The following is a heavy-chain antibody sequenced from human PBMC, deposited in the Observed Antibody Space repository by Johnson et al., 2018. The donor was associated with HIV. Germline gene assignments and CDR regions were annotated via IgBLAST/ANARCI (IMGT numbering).Heavy chain of an antibody. J-gene: IGHJ3*02. Sequence: VQLVESGGGLEQPGRSLRLSCAASGFTFDDYAMHWVRQAPGKGLEWVSGINWNGGSTGYADSVKGRFTISRDNAKNSLYLQMNSLRAGDTALYYCARDESSRLQLTGNDAFDIWGQGTMVTVSS. CDR3: ARDESSRLQLTGNDAFDI. CDR2: INWNGGST. V-gene: IGHV3-9*01. CDR1: GFTFDDYA. D-gene: IGHD6-13*01.